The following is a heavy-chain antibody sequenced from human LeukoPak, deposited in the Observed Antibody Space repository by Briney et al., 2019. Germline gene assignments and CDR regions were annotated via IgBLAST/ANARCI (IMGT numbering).Heavy chain of an antibody. CDR3: ARVALSQGLDA. D-gene: IGHD3-10*01. Sequence: GGSLRLSCAVSGFTSSSYWMHWVRQAPGKGLVWVSRINSDGSSTVYADSVKGRFTISRDNAENKLYLQMNSLRVEDTAVYYCARVALSQGLDAWGQGTLVTVSS. CDR1: GFTSSSYW. J-gene: IGHJ5*02. CDR2: INSDGSST. V-gene: IGHV3-74*01.